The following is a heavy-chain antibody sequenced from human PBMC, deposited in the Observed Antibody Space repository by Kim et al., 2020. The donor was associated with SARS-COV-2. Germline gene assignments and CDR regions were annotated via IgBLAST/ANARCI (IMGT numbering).Heavy chain of an antibody. CDR1: GFTVSTSF. Sequence: GGSLRLSCAASGFTVSTSFMSWVRQAPGKGLEWVSGIYTDGTTWYADSVKGRLTMSRDSSKNTLYLQMNSLRAEETAVYYCGGEINRLGSDNYHNHNCFDPSGQRTLVTLSA. CDR2: IYTDGTT. D-gene: IGHD3-10*01. J-gene: IGHJ5*02. CDR3: GGEINRLGSDNYHNHNCFDP. V-gene: IGHV3-53*01.